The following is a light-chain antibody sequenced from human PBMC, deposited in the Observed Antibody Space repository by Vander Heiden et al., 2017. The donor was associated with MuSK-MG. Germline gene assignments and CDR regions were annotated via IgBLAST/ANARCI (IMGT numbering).Light chain of an antibody. CDR2: GAS. J-gene: IGKJ4*01. Sequence: EIVLTQSPGTLSLSPGERATLSCRASQSVSSSYLTWYQQKPGQAPRLLIHGASSRATGIPDMFSGSGSGTDFTLTISRLEPEDFAMYYCQHYGTSATFGGGTKVEIK. V-gene: IGKV3-20*01. CDR1: QSVSSSY. CDR3: QHYGTSAT.